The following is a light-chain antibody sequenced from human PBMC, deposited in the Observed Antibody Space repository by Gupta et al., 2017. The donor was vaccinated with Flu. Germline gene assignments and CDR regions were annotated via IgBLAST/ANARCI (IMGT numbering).Light chain of an antibody. CDR3: QQRNNLVA. Sequence: EIVLTQSPATLSLSPGERATRSCRATQSLSNYLEWYQQQPDQAPRRLIYDATNRAIGIPVSFSGSGCGKDFTLTSSSLESEDFAVYYWQQRNNLVAFGQGTLLDIK. J-gene: IGKJ5*01. V-gene: IGKV3-11*01. CDR1: QSLSNY. CDR2: DAT.